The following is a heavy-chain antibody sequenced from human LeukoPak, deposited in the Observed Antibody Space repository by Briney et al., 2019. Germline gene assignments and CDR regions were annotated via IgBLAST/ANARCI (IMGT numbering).Heavy chain of an antibody. CDR3: AREAITIFGVVLYYFDY. V-gene: IGHV4-59*01. D-gene: IGHD3-3*01. J-gene: IGHJ4*02. CDR1: GGSISSYY. CDR2: IYYSGSA. Sequence: SETLSLTCTVSGGSISSYYWSWIRQPPGKELEWIGYIYYSGSANYNPSLKSRVTISVDTSKNQFSLKLSSVTAADTAVYYCAREAITIFGVVLYYFDYWGQGTLVTVSS.